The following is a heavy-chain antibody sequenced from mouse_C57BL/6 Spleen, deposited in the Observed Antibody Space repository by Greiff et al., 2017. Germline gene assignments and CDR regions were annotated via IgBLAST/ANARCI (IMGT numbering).Heavy chain of an antibody. CDR3: ARSDRLRADY. CDR2: IHPNSGST. Sequence: QVQLQQPGAELVKPGASVKLSCKASGYTFTSYWMHWVKQRPGQGLEWIGMIHPNSGSTNYNEKFKSKATLTVAKSSSTAYRQLSSLTSEDSAVYYCARSDRLRADYWGQGTTLTVSS. CDR1: GYTFTSYW. D-gene: IGHD1-1*01. J-gene: IGHJ2*01. V-gene: IGHV1-64*01.